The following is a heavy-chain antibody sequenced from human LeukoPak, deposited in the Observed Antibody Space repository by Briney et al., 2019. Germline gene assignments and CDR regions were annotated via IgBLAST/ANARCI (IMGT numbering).Heavy chain of an antibody. V-gene: IGHV1-2*02. CDR2: INPNSGDT. J-gene: IGHJ4*02. CDR3: TSGGPDGSDY. CDR1: GYIFTGYY. Sequence: ASVKVSCKASGYIFTGYYMHWVRQAPGQGLEWMGWINPNSGDTNYAQKFQGRVTMTRDTSISTAYMELSRLRSDDTAVYYCTSGGPDGSDYWGQGTLVTVSS. D-gene: IGHD2-15*01.